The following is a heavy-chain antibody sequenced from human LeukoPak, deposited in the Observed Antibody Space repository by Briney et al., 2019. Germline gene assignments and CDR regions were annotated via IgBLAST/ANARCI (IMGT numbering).Heavy chain of an antibody. J-gene: IGHJ4*02. CDR2: VSSGFHA. CDR1: GFTLGSHD. Sequence: PGGSLRLSCTAPGFTLGSHDMHWVRQIPGQGLEWVAAVSSGFHAFFADSVQGRITVSREDARNSLYLQMNSLRAGDTAVYYCVREARGYHYTYFDYWGQGTMVTVSS. V-gene: IGHV3-13*01. D-gene: IGHD5-18*01. CDR3: VREARGYHYTYFDY.